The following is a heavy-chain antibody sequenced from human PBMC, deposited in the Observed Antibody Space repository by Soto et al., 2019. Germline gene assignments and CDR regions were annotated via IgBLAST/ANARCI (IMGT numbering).Heavy chain of an antibody. CDR1: GGSFSGYQ. J-gene: IGHJ6*03. Sequence: QVQLQQWGAGLLKPSETLSLTCAVYGGSFSGYQWSWIRQPPGKGLEWIGEINDSGNINYNPSLKSRVTILLDTPKKQISLKLSSVTAADSAVYYCARGLILWFGELSRRGGYYSYMDVWGKGTTVTVSS. CDR3: ARGLILWFGELSRRGGYYSYMDV. D-gene: IGHD3-10*01. V-gene: IGHV4-34*01. CDR2: INDSGNI.